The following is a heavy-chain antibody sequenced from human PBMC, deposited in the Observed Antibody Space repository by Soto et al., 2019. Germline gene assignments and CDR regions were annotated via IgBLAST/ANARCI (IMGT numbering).Heavy chain of an antibody. CDR1: GGSISSYY. D-gene: IGHD6-13*01. CDR3: ASHAAAAGVPFQH. V-gene: IGHV4-59*01. Sequence: SETLSLTCTVSGGSISSYYWSWIRQPPGKGLEWIGYIYYSGSTNYNPSLKGRVTISVDTSKNQFSLKLSSVTAADTAVYYCASHAAAAGVPFQHWGQGTLVTVSS. J-gene: IGHJ1*01. CDR2: IYYSGST.